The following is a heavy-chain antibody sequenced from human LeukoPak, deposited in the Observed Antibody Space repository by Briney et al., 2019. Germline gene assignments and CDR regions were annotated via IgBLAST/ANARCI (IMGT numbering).Heavy chain of an antibody. J-gene: IGHJ4*02. D-gene: IGHD5-24*01. Sequence: VASVKVSCKASGYTFTGYYMHWVRQAPGQGLEWMGRINPNSGGTNYAQKFQGRVTMTRDTSISTAYMELSRLRSDDTAVYYCARGGHIVEMATLILDGGQGSLVTVSS. CDR1: GYTFTGYY. CDR2: INPNSGGT. V-gene: IGHV1-2*06. CDR3: ARGGHIVEMATLILD.